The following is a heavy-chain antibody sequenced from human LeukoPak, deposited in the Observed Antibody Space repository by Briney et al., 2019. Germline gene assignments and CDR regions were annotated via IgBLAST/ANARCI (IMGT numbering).Heavy chain of an antibody. CDR1: GYTFTSYG. Sequence: ASVKVSCKASGYTFTSYGIIWVRQATGQGLEWMGWMNPNSGGTNYAQKFQGRVTMTRDTSISTAYMELSRLRSDDTAVYYCATEMATIVSAFDIWGQGTMVTVSS. CDR3: ATEMATIVSAFDI. CDR2: MNPNSGGT. V-gene: IGHV1-2*02. J-gene: IGHJ3*02. D-gene: IGHD5-24*01.